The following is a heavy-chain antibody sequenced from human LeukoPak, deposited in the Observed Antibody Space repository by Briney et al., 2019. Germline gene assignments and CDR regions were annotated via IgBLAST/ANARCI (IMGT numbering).Heavy chain of an antibody. J-gene: IGHJ5*02. Sequence: SETLSLTCAVSGYSISSGYYWGWIRQPPGKGPEWIGSIYHSGSTYYNPSLKSRVTISVDTSKNQFSLKLSSVTAADTAVYYCARGSADDFWSGYSPNWFDPWGQGTLVTVSS. CDR1: GYSISSGYY. CDR3: ARGSADDFWSGYSPNWFDP. D-gene: IGHD3-3*01. V-gene: IGHV4-38-2*01. CDR2: IYHSGST.